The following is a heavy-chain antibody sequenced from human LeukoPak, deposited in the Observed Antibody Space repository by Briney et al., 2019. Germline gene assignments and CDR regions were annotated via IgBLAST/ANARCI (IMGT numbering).Heavy chain of an antibody. CDR1: GFTFSSYA. V-gene: IGHV3-23*01. Sequence: GGSLRLSCAASGFTFSSYAMSWVRQAPGRGLEWVSAISGSGGSTYYADSVKGRFTISRDNSKNTLYLQMNSLRAEDTAVYYCAKQGGVTVPAAIFDYWGQGTLVTVSS. D-gene: IGHD2-2*02. J-gene: IGHJ4*02. CDR3: AKQGGVTVPAAIFDY. CDR2: ISGSGGST.